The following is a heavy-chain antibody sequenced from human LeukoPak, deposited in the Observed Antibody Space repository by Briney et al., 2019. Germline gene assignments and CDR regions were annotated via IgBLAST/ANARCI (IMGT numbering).Heavy chain of an antibody. J-gene: IGHJ5*02. CDR1: GFTSSIYS. V-gene: IGHV3-48*01. Sequence: GGSLRLSCAASGFTSSIYSMSWVCQAPGKGLEWVSYISSSSSTIYYADSVKGRFTISRDNAKNSLYLQMTSLTTKETAVYYCPTHRMLYATNWAVSWLDPWGQGTLVTVSS. D-gene: IGHD2-8*01. CDR3: PTHRMLYATNWAVSWLDP. CDR2: ISSSSSTI.